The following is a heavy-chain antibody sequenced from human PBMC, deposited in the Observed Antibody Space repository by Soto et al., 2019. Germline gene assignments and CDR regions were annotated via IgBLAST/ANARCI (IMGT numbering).Heavy chain of an antibody. D-gene: IGHD6-13*01. CDR2: TYYRSKWYN. CDR3: ARVGPAGTSDAFDI. CDR1: GYSVSSNSAE. Sequence: PSHTLSLTCAISGYSVSSNSAEWDWIRQSPSRGREWMGRTYYRSKWYNDYAVSVKSRITINPGTSKNQFSLQLNSVTPEDTAVYYCARVGPAGTSDAFDIWGQGTMVTVSS. V-gene: IGHV6-1*01. J-gene: IGHJ3*02.